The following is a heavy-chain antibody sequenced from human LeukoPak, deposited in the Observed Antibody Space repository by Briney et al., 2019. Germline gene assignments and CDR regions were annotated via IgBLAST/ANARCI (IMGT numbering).Heavy chain of an antibody. V-gene: IGHV1-2*02. J-gene: IGHJ5*02. CDR2: INPNNGGT. CDR3: ARDRYYDSSGWFDP. CDR1: GYTFTGYY. D-gene: IGHD3-22*01. Sequence: ASVKVSCKASGYTFTGYYIHWVRQAPGQGPEWMGWINPNNGGTDYAQKFQGRVTMTRDTSISTVYMELSRLRSDDTAVYYCARDRYYDSSGWFDPWGQGTLVTVSS.